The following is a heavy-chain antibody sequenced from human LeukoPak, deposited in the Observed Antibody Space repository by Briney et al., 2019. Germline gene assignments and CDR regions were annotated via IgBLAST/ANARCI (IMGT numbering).Heavy chain of an antibody. V-gene: IGHV3-23*01. Sequence: GGFLRLSCAASGFTFSSYAMSWVRQAPGKGLEWVSGISGSGGSTYYADSVKGRFTISRDNSRNTLYLQMNSPRAEDTAVYYCAYGGESPASIIDYWGQGTLVTVSS. CDR2: ISGSGGST. D-gene: IGHD3-10*01. J-gene: IGHJ4*02. CDR3: AYGGESPASIIDY. CDR1: GFTFSSYA.